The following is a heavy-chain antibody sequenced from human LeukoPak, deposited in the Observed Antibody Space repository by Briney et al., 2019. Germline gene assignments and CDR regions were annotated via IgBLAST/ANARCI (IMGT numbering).Heavy chain of an antibody. CDR1: GGSISSSTHY. V-gene: IGHV4-39*07. CDR3: ARASGYDIDHYYHYYMDV. Sequence: SETLSLTCTVSGGSISSSTHYWGWIRQPPGKGLEWIGSLYYSGSTYYNPSLKSRVTMSVDTSKNQFSLKLSSVTAADTAVYYCARASGYDIDHYYHYYMDVWGKGTTVTISS. J-gene: IGHJ6*03. CDR2: LYYSGST. D-gene: IGHD5-12*01.